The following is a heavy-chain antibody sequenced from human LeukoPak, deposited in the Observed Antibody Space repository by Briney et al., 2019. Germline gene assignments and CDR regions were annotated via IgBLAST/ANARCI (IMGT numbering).Heavy chain of an antibody. CDR2: INPNSGGT. D-gene: IGHD6-19*01. CDR1: GYTFTGYY. V-gene: IGHV1-2*02. CDR3: ARVTYSSGAFGYYGMDV. J-gene: IGHJ6*02. Sequence: ASVTVSCKASGYTFTGYYMHWVRQAPGQGLEWMGWINPNSGGTNYAQKFQGRVTMTRDTYISRAYMELSRLRSDDTAVYYCARVTYSSGAFGYYGMDVWGQGTTVTVSS.